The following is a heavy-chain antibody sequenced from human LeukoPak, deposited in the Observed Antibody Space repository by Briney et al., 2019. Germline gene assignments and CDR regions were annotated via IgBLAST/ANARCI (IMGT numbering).Heavy chain of an antibody. CDR3: AEAEGYDILTGLDY. V-gene: IGHV3-74*01. CDR1: GFTFSSHW. CDR2: IHRDGSSP. Sequence: GGSLRLSCAASGFTFSSHWMHWVRQGPGKGLVWVSRIHRDGSSPSYADSVKGRFTITRDNAKNTVYLQMNSLRAEDTAVYYCAEAEGYDILTGLDYWGQGTLVTVSS. D-gene: IGHD3-9*01. J-gene: IGHJ4*02.